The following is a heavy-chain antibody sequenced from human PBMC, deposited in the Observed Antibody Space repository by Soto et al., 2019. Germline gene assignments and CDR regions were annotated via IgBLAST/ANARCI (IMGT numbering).Heavy chain of an antibody. Sequence: GASVKVSCKASGYTFTGYYMHWVRQAPGQGLEWMGWINPNSGGTNYAQKFQGWVTMTRDTSISTAYMELSRLRSDDTAVYYCARGWRDYYDSSGQPAQAVPGGFDPWGQGTLVTVSS. CDR2: INPNSGGT. CDR3: ARGWRDYYDSSGQPAQAVPGGFDP. CDR1: GYTFTGYY. V-gene: IGHV1-2*04. J-gene: IGHJ5*02. D-gene: IGHD3-22*01.